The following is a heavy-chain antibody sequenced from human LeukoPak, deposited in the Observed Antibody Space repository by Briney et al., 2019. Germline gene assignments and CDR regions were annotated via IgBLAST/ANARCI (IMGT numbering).Heavy chain of an antibody. V-gene: IGHV1-18*01. CDR1: GYTFTSNG. J-gene: IGHJ4*02. D-gene: IGHD3-9*01. Sequence: ASVKVSCKASGYTFTSNGLYWVRQAPGQGLEWMGWISASNGHTKYAQKFQDRVTMTTETSTSTAYMELRNLRSDDTAVYFCARGFHLFDWLSEMNFDFWGQGTLVIVSS. CDR3: ARGFHLFDWLSEMNFDF. CDR2: ISASNGHT.